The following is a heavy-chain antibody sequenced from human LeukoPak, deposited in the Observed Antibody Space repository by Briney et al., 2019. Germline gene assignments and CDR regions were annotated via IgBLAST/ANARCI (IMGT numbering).Heavy chain of an antibody. CDR2: IYTSGST. D-gene: IGHD4-23*01. J-gene: IGHJ6*03. CDR3: ASSVSLRYGGSSPYYYYYYMDV. V-gene: IGHV4-61*02. CDR1: GGSISSGSYY. Sequence: PSETLSLTCTVSGGSISSGSYYWSWIRQPAGKGLEWIGRIYTSGSTNYNPSLKSRVTISVDTSKNQFSLKLSSVTAADTAVYYCASSVSLRYGGSSPYYYYYYMDVWGKGTTVTVSS.